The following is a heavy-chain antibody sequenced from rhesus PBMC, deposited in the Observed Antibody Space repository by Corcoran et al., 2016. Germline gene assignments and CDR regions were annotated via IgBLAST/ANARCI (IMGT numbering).Heavy chain of an antibody. CDR1: GYSISSGYG. CDR3: ARAPYYYSGTFDY. V-gene: IGHV4-127*01. D-gene: IGHD3-16*01. J-gene: IGHJ4*01. CDR2: INGGSGST. Sequence: QVQLQESGPGLVKPSETLSLTCAVSGYSISSGYGWGWIRQPPGKGLEWIGQINGGSGSTYYNPSLKSRVTVSKDTAKSQFSLKLSSVTAANTAVYYCARAPYYYSGTFDYWGQGVLVTVSS.